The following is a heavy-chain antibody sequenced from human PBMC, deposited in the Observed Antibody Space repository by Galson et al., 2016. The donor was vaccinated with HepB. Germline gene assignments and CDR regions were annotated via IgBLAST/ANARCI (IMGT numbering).Heavy chain of an antibody. CDR1: GFTFRNYW. D-gene: IGHD3-9*01. CDR2: IRHLDSAE. CDR3: ARESKPFESTGYFHY. V-gene: IGHV3-7*01. Sequence: SLRLSCAASGFTFRNYWMTWVRQAPGKGLEWVANIRHLDSAEFYVDSVKGRVTVTRDNSKNSLYLQINSLRAEDTALYYCARESKPFESTGYFHYWGRGTLVTVSS. J-gene: IGHJ4*02.